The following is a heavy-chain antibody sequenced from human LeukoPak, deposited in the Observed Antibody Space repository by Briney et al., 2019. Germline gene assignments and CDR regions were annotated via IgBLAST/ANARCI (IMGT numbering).Heavy chain of an antibody. CDR2: IYSGGST. CDR1: GFTVSSNY. Sequence: GGSLRLSCAASGFTVSSNYMSWVRQAPGKGLEWVSVIYSGGSTYYADSVKGRFTISRDNSKNTLYLQMNSLRAEDTVVYYCAREGYDSSGRQLGVWGQGTTVTVSS. V-gene: IGHV3-66*01. D-gene: IGHD3-22*01. J-gene: IGHJ6*02. CDR3: AREGYDSSGRQLGV.